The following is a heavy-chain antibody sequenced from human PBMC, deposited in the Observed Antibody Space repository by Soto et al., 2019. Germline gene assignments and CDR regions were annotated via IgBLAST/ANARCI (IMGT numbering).Heavy chain of an antibody. J-gene: IGHJ6*02. CDR1: GFTFRTYW. CDR2: IKYEESAK. CDR3: ARVRTEIYYGMDV. Sequence: EVQLVESGGGLVQPGGSLRLSCVASGFTFRTYWMAWVRQAPEKGLEWVANIKYEESAKYYVDSVKGRFTVSRDNARNSLFVQMNSLRAEDTAVYYCARVRTEIYYGMDVWGQGTTVTVSS. V-gene: IGHV3-7*05.